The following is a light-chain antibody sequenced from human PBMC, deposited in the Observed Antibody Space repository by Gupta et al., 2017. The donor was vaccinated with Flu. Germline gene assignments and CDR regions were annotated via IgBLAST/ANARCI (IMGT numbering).Light chain of an antibody. CDR1: QHIYNY. Sequence: DIPLTMSPSSLSASVGDRVAITCRTSQHIYNYLNWYQQKPGKAPKLLIYNASTLQSGVPSRFGGSGSGTSFTLTIADLQPDEFATYYCQQTYNTPQTFGQGTRVEIK. CDR3: QQTYNTPQT. J-gene: IGKJ1*01. CDR2: NAS. V-gene: IGKV1-39*01.